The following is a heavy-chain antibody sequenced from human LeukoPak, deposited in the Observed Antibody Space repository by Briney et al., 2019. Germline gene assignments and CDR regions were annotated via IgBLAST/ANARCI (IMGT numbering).Heavy chain of an antibody. V-gene: IGHV3-23*01. CDR1: GFTFSNYA. Sequence: GGSLRLPCAASGFTFSNYAMSWVRHTPGKGLEWVSIIRGSDGSTYYADSVKGRFTTSRDNPKNTLYLEMNNLRAEDTALYYCAKARYTAGWYTFDYWGQGTQVTVSS. J-gene: IGHJ4*02. CDR3: AKARYTAGWYTFDY. CDR2: IRGSDGST. D-gene: IGHD6-19*01.